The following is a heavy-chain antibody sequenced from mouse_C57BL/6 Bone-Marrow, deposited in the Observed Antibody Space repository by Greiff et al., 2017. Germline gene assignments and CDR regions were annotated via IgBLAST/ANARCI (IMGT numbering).Heavy chain of an antibody. D-gene: IGHD2-3*01. J-gene: IGHJ4*01. CDR2: IYPRSGNT. V-gene: IGHV1-81*01. CDR3: ERYGYYGYYAMDY. CDR1: GYTFTSYG. Sequence: VQLQQSGAELARPGASVKLSCKASGYTFTSYGISWVKQRTGQGLEWIGEIYPRSGNTYYNEKFKGKATLTADKSSSTAYMELRSLTSEDSAVYFCERYGYYGYYAMDYWGQGTSVTVSS.